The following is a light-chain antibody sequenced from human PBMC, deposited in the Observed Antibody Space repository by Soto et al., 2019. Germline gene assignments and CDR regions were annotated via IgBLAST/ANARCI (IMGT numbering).Light chain of an antibody. J-gene: IGKJ1*01. CDR3: QLSRNRPWT. Sequence: IVLTLSPATLALSPTERATLSCRASQSVSSYLAWYQQKPGQAPRLLIYGASTRATGVPARFSGSGSGTDFTLTISSLQSEDFAVYYSQLSRNRPWTFAEGTKVDI. CDR2: GAS. V-gene: IGKV3-11*01. CDR1: QSVSSY.